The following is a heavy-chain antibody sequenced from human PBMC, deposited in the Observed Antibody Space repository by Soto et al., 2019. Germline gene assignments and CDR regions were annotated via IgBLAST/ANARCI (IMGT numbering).Heavy chain of an antibody. D-gene: IGHD6-13*01. Sequence: ASVKVSCKASGYTFTSYDINWVRQATGQGLEWMGWMNPNSGNTGYAQKFQGRVTMTRNTSISTAYMELSSLRSEDTAVYYCAWYSSSWGENDYYYGMDVWGQRTTVPVS. CDR2: MNPNSGNT. CDR1: GYTFTSYD. CDR3: AWYSSSWGENDYYYGMDV. V-gene: IGHV1-8*01. J-gene: IGHJ6*02.